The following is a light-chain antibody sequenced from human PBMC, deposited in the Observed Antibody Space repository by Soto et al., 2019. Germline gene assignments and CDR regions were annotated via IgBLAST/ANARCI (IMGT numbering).Light chain of an antibody. CDR3: RSSTSSSKEV. Sequence: QSVLTQPASVSGSPGQSIPISCTGTSSDVGGYNYVSWYQQHPGKAPKLMIYDVSNRPSGVSNRFSGSNSGNTASLTISGPHAEDEADYYCRSSTSSSKEVFGTGTKLTVL. J-gene: IGLJ1*01. CDR1: SSDVGGYNY. CDR2: DVS. V-gene: IGLV2-14*01.